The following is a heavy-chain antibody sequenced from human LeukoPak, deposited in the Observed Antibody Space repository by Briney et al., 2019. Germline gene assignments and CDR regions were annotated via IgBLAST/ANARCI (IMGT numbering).Heavy chain of an antibody. J-gene: IGHJ4*02. CDR1: GFTFNIYW. CDR3: ARDRGYQPDY. V-gene: IGHV3-74*01. D-gene: IGHD5-18*01. Sequence: GGSLRLSCAASGFTFNIYWMHWARQVPGKGLEWVSLIKSDGSSTTYADSVKGRFTISRDNAKNTLYLQMDSLRAEDTAVYYCARDRGYQPDYWGQGTLVTVSS. CDR2: IKSDGSST.